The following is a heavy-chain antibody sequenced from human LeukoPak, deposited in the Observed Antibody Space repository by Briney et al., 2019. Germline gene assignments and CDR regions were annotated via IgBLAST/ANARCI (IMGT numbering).Heavy chain of an antibody. CDR1: GFTFGDYA. CDR2: IRSKAYGGTT. J-gene: IGHJ3*02. D-gene: IGHD2-2*01. Sequence: GGSLRLSCTASGFTFGDYAMSWFRQAPGKGLEWLGFIRSKAYGGTTEYAASVKGRFTISRDDSKSIAYLQMNSLKTEDTAVYYCTRAYQLPTLGAFDIWGQGTMVTVSS. CDR3: TRAYQLPTLGAFDI. V-gene: IGHV3-49*03.